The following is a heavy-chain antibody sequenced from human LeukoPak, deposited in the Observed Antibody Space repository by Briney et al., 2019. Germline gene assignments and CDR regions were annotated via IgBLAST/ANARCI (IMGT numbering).Heavy chain of an antibody. V-gene: IGHV3-7*03. CDR1: GFTFSDFW. CDR3: ARVAPEWLLDN. Sequence: PGGSLRLSCAASGFTFSDFWMSWVRQAPGKGLEWVANIKQDGSEKYYVDSVKGRFTISRDNAKNSLYLQMNSLRAEDTAVYYCARVAPEWLLDNWGQGTLVTVSS. D-gene: IGHD3-3*01. CDR2: IKQDGSEK. J-gene: IGHJ4*02.